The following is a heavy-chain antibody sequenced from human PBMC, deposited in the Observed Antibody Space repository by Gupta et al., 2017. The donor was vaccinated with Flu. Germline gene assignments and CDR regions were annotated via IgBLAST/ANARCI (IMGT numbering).Heavy chain of an antibody. V-gene: IGHV4-34*01. Sequence: QVQLQQWGAGLLKPSETLSLTCAVYGGSFSGYYWSWIRQPPGKGLEWIGEINHSGSTNYNPSLKSRVTISVDTSKNQFSLKLSSVTAAETAVYYCARRSSSSLLYNYYYGMDVWGQGTTVTVSS. CDR1: GGSFSGYY. J-gene: IGHJ6*02. D-gene: IGHD6-13*01. CDR2: INHSGST. CDR3: ARRSSSSLLYNYYYGMDV.